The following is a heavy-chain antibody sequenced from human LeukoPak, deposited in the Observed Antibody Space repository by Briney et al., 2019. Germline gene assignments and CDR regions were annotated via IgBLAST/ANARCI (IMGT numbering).Heavy chain of an antibody. CDR2: IKSDGSAT. Sequence: GGSLRLSCAASGFTFSTYWMHWVRQAPGKGLVWVSRIKSDGSATTYADFVKGQLTVSRDNAKNTLYLQMSSLRAEDTAMYFCARVGGRGSIGGDCWGQGTLVTVSS. CDR1: GFTFSTYW. V-gene: IGHV3-74*03. D-gene: IGHD3-10*01. CDR3: ARVGGRGSIGGDC. J-gene: IGHJ4*02.